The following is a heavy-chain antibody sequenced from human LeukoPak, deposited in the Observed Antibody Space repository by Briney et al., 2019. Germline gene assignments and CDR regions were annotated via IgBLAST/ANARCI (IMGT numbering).Heavy chain of an antibody. D-gene: IGHD2-2*01. CDR2: ISYDGSNK. CDR3: ARDTDSDIVVVPEVYMDV. CDR1: GFTFSSYG. V-gene: IGHV3-30*03. Sequence: PGGSLRLSCAASGFTFSSYGMHWVRQAPGKGLEWVAVISYDGSNKYYADSVKGRFTISRDNSKNTLYLQINSLRAEDSAVYYCARDTDSDIVVVPEVYMDVWGKGTTVTVSS. J-gene: IGHJ6*03.